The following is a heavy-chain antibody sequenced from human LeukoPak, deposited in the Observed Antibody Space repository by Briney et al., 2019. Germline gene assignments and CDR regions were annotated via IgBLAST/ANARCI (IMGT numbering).Heavy chain of an antibody. V-gene: IGHV1-2*02. CDR1: GYTFTGYY. Sequence: ASVKVSCKASGYTFTGYYMHWVRQAPGQGLEWMGWINPNSGGTNYAQKFQGGVIMTRDTSIITAYMELSRLRSDDTAVYYCAREEYYFDYWGQGTLVTVSS. CDR3: AREEYYFDY. CDR2: INPNSGGT. J-gene: IGHJ4*02.